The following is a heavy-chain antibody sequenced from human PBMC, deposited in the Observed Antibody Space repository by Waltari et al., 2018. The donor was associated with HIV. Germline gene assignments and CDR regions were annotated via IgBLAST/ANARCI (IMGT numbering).Heavy chain of an antibody. CDR1: GYTFTNYG. CDR3: ARDDRFPAYGSGTGVSFDH. D-gene: IGHD3-10*01. Sequence: IQLVQSGAEVKKPGATVKVSCKASGYTFTNYGVSWVRQAPGQGLEWMGWIGAKRGNTNYEQKFQDRVTITADTSTDTSYLEVTNLRSDDTAVYFCARDDRFPAYGSGTGVSFDHWGQGTLVNVSS. CDR2: IGAKRGNT. J-gene: IGHJ4*02. V-gene: IGHV1-18*01.